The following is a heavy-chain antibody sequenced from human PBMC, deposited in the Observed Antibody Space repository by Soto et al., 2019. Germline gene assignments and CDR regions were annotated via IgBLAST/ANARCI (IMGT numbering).Heavy chain of an antibody. J-gene: IGHJ3*02. D-gene: IGHD5-12*01. CDR1: RIILSNYA. Sequence: GRSLRLSCPAARIILSNYAMSWVRQAPGKGLEWVSGINDSGDDTYHADSVKGRFTISRDNSRNTLFLQMNSMRDEDTAVYYCARKGGLRPNDAFDIWGQGTMVTVSS. CDR2: INDSGDDT. V-gene: IGHV3-23*01. CDR3: ARKGGLRPNDAFDI.